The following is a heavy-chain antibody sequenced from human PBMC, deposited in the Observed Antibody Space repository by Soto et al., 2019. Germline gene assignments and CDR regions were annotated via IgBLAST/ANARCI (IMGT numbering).Heavy chain of an antibody. J-gene: IGHJ5*02. CDR1: GGSIRSGGYS. CDR2: IYHSGST. CDR3: ARASGYCSGGSFPVGGFEP. V-gene: IGHV4-30-2*01. D-gene: IGHD2-15*01. Sequence: QLQLQESGSGLVKPSQTLSLTCAVSGGSIRSGGYSWSWIRQPPGKGLEWIGDIYHSGSTYYNPSLKSGVIMSVDRSNKQFSLKRSSVTAADTAVYYCARASGYCSGGSFPVGGFEPWGQGTLVTVSS.